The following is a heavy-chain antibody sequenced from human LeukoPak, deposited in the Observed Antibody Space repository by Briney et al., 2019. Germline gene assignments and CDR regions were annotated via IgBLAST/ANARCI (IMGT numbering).Heavy chain of an antibody. D-gene: IGHD3-22*01. V-gene: IGHV3-30*03. Sequence: GRSLRLSCAASGFTFSSYGMHWVRQAPGKGLEWVAVISYDGSNKYYADSVKGRFTISRDNSKNTLYLQMNSLRAEDTAVYYCAGGVSYYYDSIPRAYFDYWGQGTLVTVSS. CDR3: AGGVSYYYDSIPRAYFDY. J-gene: IGHJ4*02. CDR1: GFTFSSYG. CDR2: ISYDGSNK.